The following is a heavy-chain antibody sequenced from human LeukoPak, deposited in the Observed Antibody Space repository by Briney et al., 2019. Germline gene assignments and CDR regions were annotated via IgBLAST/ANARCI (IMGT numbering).Heavy chain of an antibody. CDR3: ARDRGYDFSIDY. Sequence: GASVKVSCKASGYTFTSYDINWVRQATGQGLEWMGWMNPNSGNTGYAQKFQGRVTMTRNTSISTAYMELSSLRSEDTAVYYCARDRGYDFSIDYWGQGTLVTVSS. D-gene: IGHD5-12*01. CDR2: MNPNSGNT. CDR1: GYTFTSYD. V-gene: IGHV1-8*01. J-gene: IGHJ4*02.